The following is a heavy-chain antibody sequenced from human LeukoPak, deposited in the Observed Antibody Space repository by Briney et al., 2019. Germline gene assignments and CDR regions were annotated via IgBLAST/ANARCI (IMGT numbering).Heavy chain of an antibody. CDR3: AKALAVAGHYYFDY. Sequence: PGGSLRLTCAASVFTFSGYAMSWVRQAPGKGLEWVSAISGSGGSTYYADSVKGRFTISRDNSKNTLYLQMNSLRAEDTAVYYCAKALAVAGHYYFDYWGQGTLVTVSS. CDR2: ISGSGGST. V-gene: IGHV3-23*01. D-gene: IGHD6-19*01. CDR1: VFTFSGYA. J-gene: IGHJ4*02.